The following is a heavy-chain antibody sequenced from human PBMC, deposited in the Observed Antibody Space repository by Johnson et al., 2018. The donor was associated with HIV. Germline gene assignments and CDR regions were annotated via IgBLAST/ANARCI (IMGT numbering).Heavy chain of an antibody. Sequence: VQLVESGGGVVQPGRSLRLSCAASGFTVSTKYMTWVRQAPGKGLEWVSVIYSGGSTYYTDSVKGRFTISRDNAKNSLYLQMNSLRAEDTAVYYCARELEIAQGLDAFDIWGQGTMVTVSS. J-gene: IGHJ3*02. CDR3: ARELEIAQGLDAFDI. V-gene: IGHV3-66*02. CDR2: IYSGGST. D-gene: IGHD5-24*01. CDR1: GFTVSTKY.